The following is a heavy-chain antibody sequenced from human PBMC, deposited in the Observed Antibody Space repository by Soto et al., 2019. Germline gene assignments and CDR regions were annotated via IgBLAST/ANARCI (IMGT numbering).Heavy chain of an antibody. CDR3: ARSYGDCFDY. Sequence: SETLSLTCAVSGGSISSGGYSWSWIRQPPGKGLEWIGYIYHSGSTYYNPSLKSRVTISVDRSKNQFSLKLSSVTAADTAVYYCARSYGDCFDYWGQGTLVTVSS. CDR1: GGSISSGGYS. V-gene: IGHV4-30-2*01. D-gene: IGHD4-17*01. CDR2: IYHSGST. J-gene: IGHJ4*02.